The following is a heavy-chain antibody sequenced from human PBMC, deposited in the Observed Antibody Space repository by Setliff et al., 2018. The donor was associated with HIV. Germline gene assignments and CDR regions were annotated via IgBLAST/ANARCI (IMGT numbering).Heavy chain of an antibody. CDR1: GGAFNTSSSY. CDR2: IFYSGSA. D-gene: IGHD1-7*01. V-gene: IGHV4-39*07. CDR3: ARGDGTKYYYYYYMDV. J-gene: IGHJ6*03. Sequence: SETLSLTCTVSGGAFNTSSSYWGWIRQPPGKGLEYIGGIFYSGSAYYNPSLKSRVTISVDTSKNQLSLKLSSVTAADTAVYYCARGDGTKYYYYYYMDVWGKGTTVTVSS.